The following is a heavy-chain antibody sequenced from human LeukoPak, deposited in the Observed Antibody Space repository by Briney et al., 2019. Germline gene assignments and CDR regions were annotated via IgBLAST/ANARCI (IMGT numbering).Heavy chain of an antibody. CDR3: ARGRGYYRDDAFDI. CDR2: IYYSGST. J-gene: IGHJ3*02. CDR1: GGSIGSYY. Sequence: PSETLSLTCTVSGGSIGSYYWSWIRQPPGKGLEWIGYIYYSGSTNYNPSLKSRVTISVDTSKNQFSLKLSSVTAADTAVYYCARGRGYYRDDAFDIWGQGTMVTVSS. D-gene: IGHD3-3*01. V-gene: IGHV4-59*01.